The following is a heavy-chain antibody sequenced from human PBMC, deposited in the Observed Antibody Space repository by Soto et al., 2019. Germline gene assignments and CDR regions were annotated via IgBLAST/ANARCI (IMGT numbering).Heavy chain of an antibody. CDR1: GFTFSSYW. J-gene: IGHJ6*03. CDR2: IKQDGSEK. V-gene: IGHV3-7*01. D-gene: IGHD2-15*01. CDR3: ARVEGYCSGGSCYFDYYYYYMDV. Sequence: GGSLRLSCAASGFTFSSYWMSWVRQAPGKGLEWVANIKQDGSEKYYVDSVKGRFTISRDNAKNSLYLQMNSLRAEDTAVYYCARVEGYCSGGSCYFDYYYYYMDVWGKGTTVTVSS.